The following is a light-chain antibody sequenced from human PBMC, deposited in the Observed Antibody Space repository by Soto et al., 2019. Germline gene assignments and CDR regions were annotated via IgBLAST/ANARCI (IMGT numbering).Light chain of an antibody. V-gene: IGKV1-5*01. CDR2: DAS. CDR3: QQYNAN. CDR1: QSISSW. J-gene: IGKJ2*01. Sequence: DIQMTQSPSTLSASVGDSVTISCRASQSISSWLAWYQQKPGKAPKVLIYDASSLQSGVPSRFSGSGSGTEFTLTISSLQPDDFATYYCQQYNANFGQGTRLEIK.